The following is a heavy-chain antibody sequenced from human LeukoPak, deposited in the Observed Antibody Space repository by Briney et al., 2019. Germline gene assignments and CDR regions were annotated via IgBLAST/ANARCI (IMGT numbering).Heavy chain of an antibody. D-gene: IGHD6-19*01. Sequence: SETLSLTCTVSGGSISSSNYYWGWIRQPPGKGLEWIGSIYYSGSTYYNPSLKSRVTISVDTSKNQFSLKLSSVTAADTAVYYCARGPRVTIAVAGTVFAYWGQGTLVTVSS. CDR2: IYYSGST. J-gene: IGHJ4*02. CDR3: ARGPRVTIAVAGTVFAY. V-gene: IGHV4-39*07. CDR1: GGSISSSNYY.